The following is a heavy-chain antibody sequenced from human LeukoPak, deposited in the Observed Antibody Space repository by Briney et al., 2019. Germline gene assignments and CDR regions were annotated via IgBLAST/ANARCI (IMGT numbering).Heavy chain of an antibody. J-gene: IGHJ4*02. V-gene: IGHV3-48*04. CDR2: ISSSSSTI. CDR1: GFTFSSYS. Sequence: GGSLRLSCAASGFTFSSYSMNWVRQAPGKGLEWVSYISSSSSTIYYADSVKGRFTISRDNAKNSLYLQMNSLRAEDTAVYYCARQLWLNYWGQGTLVTVSS. D-gene: IGHD5-18*01. CDR3: ARQLWLNY.